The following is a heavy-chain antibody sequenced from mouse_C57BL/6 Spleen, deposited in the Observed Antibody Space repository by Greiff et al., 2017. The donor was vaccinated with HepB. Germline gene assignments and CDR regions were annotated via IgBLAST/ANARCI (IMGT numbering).Heavy chain of an antibody. Sequence: EVKLQESGGGLVKPGGSLKLSCAASGFTFSDYGMHWVRQAPEKGLEWVAYISSGSSTIYYADTVKGRFTISRDNAKNTLFLQMTSLRSEDTAMYYWARSPGSYYYGSSLYYFDYWGQGTTLTVSS. CDR1: GFTFSDYG. CDR2: ISSGSSTI. CDR3: ARSPGSYYYGSSLYYFDY. J-gene: IGHJ2*01. D-gene: IGHD1-1*01. V-gene: IGHV5-17*01.